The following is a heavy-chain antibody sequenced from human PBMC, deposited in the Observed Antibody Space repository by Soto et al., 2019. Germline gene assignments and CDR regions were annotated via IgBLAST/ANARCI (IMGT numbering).Heavy chain of an antibody. D-gene: IGHD4-17*01. Sequence: QVQLQQWGAGLLKPSETLSLTCAVYGGSFSGYYWSWIRQPPGKGLEWIGEINHSGSTNYNPSLKSRATIPVDTPKTQSPLKRGSVTPADTVVYYCASDYGGFAPGGKGTLVTVSS. CDR1: GGSFSGYY. CDR2: INHSGST. J-gene: IGHJ5*02. V-gene: IGHV4-34*01. CDR3: ASDYGGFAP.